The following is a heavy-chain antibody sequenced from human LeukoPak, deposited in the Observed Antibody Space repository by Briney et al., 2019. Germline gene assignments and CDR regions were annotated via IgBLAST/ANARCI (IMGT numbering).Heavy chain of an antibody. D-gene: IGHD6-13*01. V-gene: IGHV3-21*01. Sequence: GGSLRLSCAASGFTFSSYSMNWVRQAPGKGLEWVSSISSSSSYIYYADSVKGRFTISRDNAKNSLYLQMNSLRAEDTAVYYCAREIPKSIAAAGSLMFYYYYGMDVWGQGTTVTVSS. J-gene: IGHJ6*02. CDR1: GFTFSSYS. CDR3: AREIPKSIAAAGSLMFYYYYGMDV. CDR2: ISSSSSYI.